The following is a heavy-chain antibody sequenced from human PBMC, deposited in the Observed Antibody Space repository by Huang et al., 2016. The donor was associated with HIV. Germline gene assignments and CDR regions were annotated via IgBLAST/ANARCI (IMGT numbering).Heavy chain of an antibody. CDR1: GYSISSGAFY. D-gene: IGHD1-26*01. V-gene: IGHV4-61*09. CDR3: ARGRGGTHSYFFYSMDV. CDR2: VYPSVSV. J-gene: IGHJ6*03. Sequence: QVQLQESGPGLVQPSQTLSLICTVSGYSISSGAFYWTWIRQSAGGGLQWIGHVYPSVSVLYSGAPRRRVTIALDTSKNQLSLNLRSVTAADTALYFCARGRGGTHSYFFYSMDVWGAGTAVIVSS.